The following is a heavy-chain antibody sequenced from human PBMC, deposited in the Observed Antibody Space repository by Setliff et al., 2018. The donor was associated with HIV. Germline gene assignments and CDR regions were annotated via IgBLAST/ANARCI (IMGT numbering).Heavy chain of an antibody. CDR1: GDSISSGGHY. CDR2: IHYSGST. Sequence: PSETLSLTCSVSGDSISSGGHYWGWIRQSPGKGLEWIGYIHYSGSTYFNPSLKSRVSISTDTSKNQFSLKLTSVTAADTAVYYCASRDTSRYFDDYWGQGTLVTVSS. CDR3: ASRDTSRYFDDY. J-gene: IGHJ4*02. V-gene: IGHV4-30-4*08. D-gene: IGHD3-22*01.